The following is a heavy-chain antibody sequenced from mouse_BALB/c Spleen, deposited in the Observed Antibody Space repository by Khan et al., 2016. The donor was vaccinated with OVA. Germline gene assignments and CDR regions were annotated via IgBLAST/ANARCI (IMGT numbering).Heavy chain of an antibody. J-gene: IGHJ1*01. CDR2: INTYTGEP. V-gene: IGHV9-3-1*01. CDR3: ARGGNYWYFDV. CDR1: GYTFTNYG. Sequence: QIQLVQSGPELKKPGETVKISCKASGYTFTNYGMTWVKQAPGKGLKWMGWINTYTGEPTYADDFKGRFAFSLETSATTASLQINNLKNEDTATCFRARGGNYWYFDVWGAGTTVTVSS. D-gene: IGHD1-1*02.